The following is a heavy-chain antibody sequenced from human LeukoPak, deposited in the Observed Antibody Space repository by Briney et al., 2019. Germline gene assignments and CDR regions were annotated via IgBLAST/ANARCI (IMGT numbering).Heavy chain of an antibody. J-gene: IGHJ6*02. CDR2: INPSGGST. CDR3: ARGGPATVIYYYYYGMDV. V-gene: IGHV1-46*01. CDR1: VYTFTSNY. Sequence: ASVNVSCKASVYTFTSNYMHWARQAPGQGLEWMGIINPSGGSTSYAQKFQGRVTMTRDTSTSTVYMELSSLRSEDTAVYYCARGGPATVIYYYYYGMDVWGQGTTVTVSS. D-gene: IGHD5-18*01.